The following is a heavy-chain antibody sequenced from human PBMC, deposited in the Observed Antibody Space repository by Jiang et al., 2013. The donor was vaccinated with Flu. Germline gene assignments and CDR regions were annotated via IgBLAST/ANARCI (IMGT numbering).Heavy chain of an antibody. J-gene: IGHJ5*02. Sequence: LLKPSQTLSLTCAVSGGSISSGGYSWSWIRQPPGKGLEWIGYIYHSGSTYYNPSLKSRVTISVDRSKNQFSLKLSSVTAADTAVYYCARGAGLGNNWFDPWGQGTLVTVSS. V-gene: IGHV4-30-2*01. CDR3: ARGAGLGNNWFDP. CDR2: IYHSGST. D-gene: IGHD3-16*01. CDR1: GGSISSGGYS.